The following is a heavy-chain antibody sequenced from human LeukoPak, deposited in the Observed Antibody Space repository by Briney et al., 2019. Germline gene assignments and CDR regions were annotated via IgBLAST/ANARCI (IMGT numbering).Heavy chain of an antibody. D-gene: IGHD1-7*01. Sequence: GSLRLSCAVSGLTLSDIWMNWVRQPPGKGLEWIGEIYHSGSTNYNPSLKSRVTISVDKSKNQFSLKLSSVTAADTAVYYCARGRNYDYWGQGTLVTVSS. V-gene: IGHV4-4*02. J-gene: IGHJ4*02. CDR2: IYHSGST. CDR3: ARGRNYDY. CDR1: GLTLSDIW.